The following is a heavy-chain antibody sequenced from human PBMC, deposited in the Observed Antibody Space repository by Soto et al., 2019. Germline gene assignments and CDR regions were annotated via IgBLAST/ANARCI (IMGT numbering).Heavy chain of an antibody. V-gene: IGHV3-66*01. J-gene: IGHJ6*02. D-gene: IGHD2-15*01. CDR1: GFTVSGNF. CDR2: IYSAGST. Sequence: GSLRLSCAASGFTVSGNFMSWVRQAPGKGLEWVSIIYSAGSTYYADSVKGRFTLSRDNSKNTLYLQMNSLRAEDTAVYYCVKEPRYFSGGSCQGHYYYGMDVWGQGTTVTVSS. CDR3: VKEPRYFSGGSCQGHYYYGMDV.